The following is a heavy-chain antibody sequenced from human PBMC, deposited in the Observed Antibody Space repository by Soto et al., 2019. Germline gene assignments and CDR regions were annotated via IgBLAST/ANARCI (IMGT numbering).Heavy chain of an antibody. J-gene: IGHJ4*02. D-gene: IGHD6-13*01. V-gene: IGHV3-23*01. CDR3: AKAGVYSSSWTTYFDY. Sequence: GGSLRLSCAASGFTFSSYAMSWVRQAPGKGLEWVSAISGSGGSTYYADSVKGRFTISRDNSKNTLYLQMNSLRAEDTAVYYCAKAGVYSSSWTTYFDYWGQGTLVTVSS. CDR2: ISGSGGST. CDR1: GFTFSSYA.